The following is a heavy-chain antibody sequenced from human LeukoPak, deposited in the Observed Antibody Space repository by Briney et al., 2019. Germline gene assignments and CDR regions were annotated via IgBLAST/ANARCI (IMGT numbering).Heavy chain of an antibody. V-gene: IGHV1-2*02. CDR1: GYTFSDYY. J-gene: IGHJ6*03. CDR2: INPNSGGT. Sequence: GASVKVSCTASGYTFSDYYIHWLRQAPGQGLEWMGWINPNSGGTNYAQKFQGRVTMTRDTSISTAYMELSRLRSDDTAVYYCAREVAAAGATYHYYYMDVWGKGTTVTVSS. D-gene: IGHD6-13*01. CDR3: AREVAAAGATYHYYYMDV.